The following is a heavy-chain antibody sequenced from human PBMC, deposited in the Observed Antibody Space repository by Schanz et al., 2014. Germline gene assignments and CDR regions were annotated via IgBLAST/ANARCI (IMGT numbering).Heavy chain of an antibody. Sequence: QVQLVQSGAEVKKPGASVKVSCKASGYTFTSYGINWVRQAPGQGLEWMGWINPNSGTTNYAQKFQGRVTMTRDTSTSTVYMELSSLRSEDTAVYYCARDGVDAAAGGNYWGQGTLVTVSS. D-gene: IGHD6-13*01. CDR3: ARDGVDAAAGGNY. CDR2: INPNSGTT. CDR1: GYTFTSYG. J-gene: IGHJ4*02. V-gene: IGHV1-18*01.